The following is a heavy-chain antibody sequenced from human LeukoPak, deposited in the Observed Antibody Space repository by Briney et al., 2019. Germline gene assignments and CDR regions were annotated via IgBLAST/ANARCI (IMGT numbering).Heavy chain of an antibody. CDR2: ISSSSSYI. CDR3: ASVPYYDILTGYQSDY. V-gene: IGHV3-21*01. J-gene: IGHJ4*02. CDR1: GFTFSSYS. D-gene: IGHD3-9*01. Sequence: PGGSLRLSCAASGFTFSSYSMNWVRQAPGKGLEWVSSISSSSSYIYYADSAKGRFTISRDNAKNSLYLQMNSLRAEDTAVYYCASVPYYDILTGYQSDYWGQGTLVTVSS.